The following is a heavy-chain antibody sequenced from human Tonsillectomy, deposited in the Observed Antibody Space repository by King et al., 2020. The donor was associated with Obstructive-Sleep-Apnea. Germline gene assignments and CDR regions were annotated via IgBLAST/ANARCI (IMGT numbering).Heavy chain of an antibody. D-gene: IGHD3-10*01. CDR1: GGSISSGGYY. J-gene: IGHJ4*02. CDR2: IYYSGST. V-gene: IGHV4-31*03. CDR3: ARYGSGSYPPYYFDY. Sequence: QLQLQESGPGLVKPSQTLSLTCTVSGGSISSGGYYWSWIRQHPGKGLEWIGDIYYSGSTYYNPSLKSRVTITVVTSKNQFSLKLSSVTAADTAGYYCARYGSGSYPPYYFDYWGQGTLVTVSS.